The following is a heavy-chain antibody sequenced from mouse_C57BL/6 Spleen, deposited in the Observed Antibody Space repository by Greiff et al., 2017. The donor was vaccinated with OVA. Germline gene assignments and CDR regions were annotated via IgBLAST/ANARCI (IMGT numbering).Heavy chain of an antibody. CDR3: ARSAYYYGSSPYYYAMDY. J-gene: IGHJ4*01. V-gene: IGHV1-39*01. Sequence: EVKLQESGPELVKPGASVKISCKASGYSFTDYNMNWVKQSNGKSLEWIGVINPNYGTTSYNQKFKGKATLTVDQSSSTAYMQLNSLTSEDSAVYYCARSAYYYGSSPYYYAMDYWGQGTSVTVSS. D-gene: IGHD1-1*01. CDR1: GYSFTDYN. CDR2: INPNYGTT.